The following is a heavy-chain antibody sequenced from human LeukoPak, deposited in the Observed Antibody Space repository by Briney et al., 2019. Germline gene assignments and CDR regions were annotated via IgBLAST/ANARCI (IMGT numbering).Heavy chain of an antibody. Sequence: GGSLRLSGAASGFTFSSYSMNWVRQAPGKGLEWVANIKQDASERYYVDSVKGRFTISRDNAKNSLYLQMNSLRAEDTAVYYCATPTAGTWHFDYWGQGTLVTVSS. CDR2: IKQDASER. J-gene: IGHJ4*02. CDR1: GFTFSSYS. CDR3: ATPTAGTWHFDY. V-gene: IGHV3-7*01. D-gene: IGHD1-1*01.